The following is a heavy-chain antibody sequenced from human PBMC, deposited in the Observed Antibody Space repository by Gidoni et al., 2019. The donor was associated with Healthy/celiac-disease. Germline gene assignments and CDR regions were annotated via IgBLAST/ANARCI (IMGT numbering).Heavy chain of an antibody. CDR2: INAGNGNT. CDR1: GYTFTSSA. J-gene: IGHJ5*02. Sequence: QVQLVQSGAEVKKPGASVKVSCKASGYTFTSSAMHWVRQAPGQRLEWMGWINAGNGNTKYSQKFKGRVTITRDTSASTAYMELSSMRSEETAVYYCARGEAIVVVPAAMGNWFDPWGQGTLVTVSS. D-gene: IGHD2-2*01. V-gene: IGHV1-3*01. CDR3: ARGEAIVVVPAAMGNWFDP.